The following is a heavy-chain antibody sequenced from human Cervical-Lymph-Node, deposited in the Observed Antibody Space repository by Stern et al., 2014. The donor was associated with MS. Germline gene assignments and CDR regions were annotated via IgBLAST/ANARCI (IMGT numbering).Heavy chain of an antibody. CDR2: IYYSGST. CDR1: GGSISSGGYY. CDR3: ARDLRYYYDSSGYYYRWFDP. V-gene: IGHV4-31*03. D-gene: IGHD3-22*01. Sequence: VQLEESGPGLVKPSQTLSLTCTVSGGSISSGGYYWSWIRQHPGKGLEWIGYIYYSGSTYYNPSLKSRVTISVDTSKHQFSLKLSSVTAADTAVYYCARDLRYYYDSSGYYYRWFDPWGQGTLVTVSS. J-gene: IGHJ5*02.